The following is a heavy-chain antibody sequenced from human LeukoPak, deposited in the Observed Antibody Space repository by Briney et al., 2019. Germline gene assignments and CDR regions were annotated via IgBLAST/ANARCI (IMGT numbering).Heavy chain of an antibody. CDR3: ARGYINGRSSGWYGTVYYYYYMDV. D-gene: IGHD6-19*01. Sequence: ASVKVSCKASGYTFTSYGISWVRQAPGQGLEWMGWISAYNGNTNYAQKLQGRVTMTTDTSTSTAYMELRSLRSDDTAVYYCARGYINGRSSGWYGTVYYYYYMDVWGKGTTVTISS. J-gene: IGHJ6*03. V-gene: IGHV1-18*01. CDR1: GYTFTSYG. CDR2: ISAYNGNT.